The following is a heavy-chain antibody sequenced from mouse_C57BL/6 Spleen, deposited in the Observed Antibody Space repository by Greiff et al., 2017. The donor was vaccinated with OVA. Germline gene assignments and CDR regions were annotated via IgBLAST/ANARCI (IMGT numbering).Heavy chain of an antibody. J-gene: IGHJ1*03. CDR2: ISSGGSYT. Sequence: EVQVVESGGDLVKPGGSLKLSCAASGFTFSSYGMSWVRQTPDKRLEWVATISSGGSYTYYPDSVNGRFTISRDNAKNTLYLQMSSLKSEDTAMYYCARRPNWYFDVWGTGTTVTVSS. V-gene: IGHV5-6*01. CDR1: GFTFSSYG. CDR3: ARRPNWYFDV.